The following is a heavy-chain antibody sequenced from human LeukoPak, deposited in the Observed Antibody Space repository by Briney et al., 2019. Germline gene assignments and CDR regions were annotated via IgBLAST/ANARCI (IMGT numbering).Heavy chain of an antibody. CDR3: ARGRTTVTSQRYFDL. CDR2: ISAYNGNT. CDR1: GYTFTSYG. V-gene: IGHV1-18*01. Sequence: EASVKVSCKASGYTFTSYGISWVRQAPGQGLEWMGWISAYNGNTNYAQNLQGRVTMTTDTSTSTAYMELRSLGSDDTAVYYCARGRTTVTSQRYFDLWGRGTLVTVSS. D-gene: IGHD4-11*01. J-gene: IGHJ2*01.